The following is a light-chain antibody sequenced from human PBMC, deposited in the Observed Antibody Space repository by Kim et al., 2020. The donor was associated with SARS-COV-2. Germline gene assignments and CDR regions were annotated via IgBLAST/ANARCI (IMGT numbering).Light chain of an antibody. J-gene: IGLJ3*02. V-gene: IGLV1-44*01. Sequence: QSALTQPPSASGTPGQRVTISCSGSNSNIGSFAVNWYQQFPGTAPKLLIYSNNQRPSGVPDRFSGSKSGTSASLAISGLQSEDEADYYCAAWDDSLNAWVFGGGTQLTVL. CDR2: SNN. CDR1: NSNIGSFA. CDR3: AAWDDSLNAWV.